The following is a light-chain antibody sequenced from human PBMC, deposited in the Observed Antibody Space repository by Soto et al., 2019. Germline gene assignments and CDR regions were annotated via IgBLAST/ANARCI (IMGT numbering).Light chain of an antibody. CDR2: DAS. Sequence: DIQMTRSPPTMSASVVDRVTISGRARQSISRWLAWHQQKPGKATKLLIYDASSLESGVPSRFSGSRSGTEFTLTISSLQPDDFATYDVPQYKSYSFGQGTKVDIK. J-gene: IGKJ1*01. CDR1: QSISRW. V-gene: IGKV1-5*01. CDR3: PQYKSYS.